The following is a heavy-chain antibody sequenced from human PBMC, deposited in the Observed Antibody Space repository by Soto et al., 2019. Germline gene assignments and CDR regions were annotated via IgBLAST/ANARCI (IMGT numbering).Heavy chain of an antibody. V-gene: IGHV1-69*01. CDR2: ISPLFSTT. CDR1: GDLFNNYA. CDR3: AASSSVAAAGYFQL. Sequence: QVQLVQSGAEVKEPGSSVKVSCKATGDLFNNYAFTWVRQAPGQGLEWMGRISPLFSTTNYAQKFQGRVTIGAEEVTTIVYLEVSNLESEDTAMYYCAASSSVAAAGYFQLWGQGTLVTVSP. J-gene: IGHJ4*02. D-gene: IGHD6-13*01.